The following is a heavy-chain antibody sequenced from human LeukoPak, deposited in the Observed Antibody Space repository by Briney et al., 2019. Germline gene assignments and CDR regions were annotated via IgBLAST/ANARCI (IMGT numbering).Heavy chain of an antibody. Sequence: SETLSLTCAVYGGSFSGYYWSWIRQPPGKGLEWIGEINHSGSTNYNPPLKSRVTISVDTSKNQFSLKLSSVTAADTAVYYCARGIWSGYYVYWGQGTLVTVSS. CDR2: INHSGST. CDR3: ARGIWSGYYVY. D-gene: IGHD3-3*01. V-gene: IGHV4-34*01. CDR1: GGSFSGYY. J-gene: IGHJ4*02.